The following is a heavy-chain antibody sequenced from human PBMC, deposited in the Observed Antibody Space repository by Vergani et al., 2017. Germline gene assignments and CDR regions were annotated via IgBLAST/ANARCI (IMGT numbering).Heavy chain of an antibody. Sequence: QVQLQESGPGLVKPSQTLSLTCTVSGGSISSGSYYWSWIRQPAGKGLEWIGRIYTSGSTNYNPSLKSRVTISVDTSKNQFSLKLSSVTAADTAVYYCARDGYDILTGYPYYGMDFWGQGTTVTVSS. CDR1: GGSISSGSYY. CDR3: ARDGYDILTGYPYYGMDF. J-gene: IGHJ6*02. V-gene: IGHV4-61*02. D-gene: IGHD3-9*01. CDR2: IYTSGST.